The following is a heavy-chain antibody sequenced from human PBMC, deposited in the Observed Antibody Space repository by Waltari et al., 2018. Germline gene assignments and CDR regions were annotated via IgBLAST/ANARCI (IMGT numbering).Heavy chain of an antibody. J-gene: IGHJ3*02. CDR1: GGSISSSSYY. D-gene: IGHD4-17*01. CDR3: ATPHDYGDYPFAFDI. V-gene: IGHV4-39*01. CDR2: IYYGGST. Sequence: QLQLQESGPGLVKPSETLSLTCTVSGGSISSSSYYWGWIRQPPGKGLEWIGSIYYGGSTYHNPSLKSRVTISVDTSKNQFFLKLNSVTAADTAVYYCATPHDYGDYPFAFDIWGQGTMVTVSS.